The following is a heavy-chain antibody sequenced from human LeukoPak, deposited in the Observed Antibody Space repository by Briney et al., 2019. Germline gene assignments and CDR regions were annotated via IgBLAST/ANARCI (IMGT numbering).Heavy chain of an antibody. CDR1: GGSFSGYY. CDR3: ARGGIAAAGRNWFDP. V-gene: IGHV4-34*01. CDR2: INHRRST. J-gene: IGHJ5*02. D-gene: IGHD6-13*01. Sequence: SETLSLTCAVYGGSFSGYYWSWIRQPPGKGLEWIGEINHRRSTNYNPSLKSRVTVSLDTSKNQFSLKLSSVTAADTAVYYCARGGIAAAGRNWFDPWGQGTLVTVSS.